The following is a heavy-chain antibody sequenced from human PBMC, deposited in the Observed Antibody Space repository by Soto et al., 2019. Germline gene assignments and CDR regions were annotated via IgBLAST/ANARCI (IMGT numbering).Heavy chain of an antibody. CDR1: GYSFTSYW. CDR3: AITIGGRTYGVYGMDV. Sequence: HGESLKISCKGSGYSFTSYWIGWVRQMPGKGLEWMGIIYPGDSDTRYSPSFQGQVTISADKSISTAYLQWSSLKASDTAMYYCAITIGGRTYGVYGMDVWGQGTTVTVSS. J-gene: IGHJ6*02. V-gene: IGHV5-51*01. D-gene: IGHD4-17*01. CDR2: IYPGDSDT.